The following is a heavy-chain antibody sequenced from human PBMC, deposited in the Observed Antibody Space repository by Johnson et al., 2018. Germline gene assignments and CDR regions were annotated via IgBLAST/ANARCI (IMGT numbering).Heavy chain of an antibody. V-gene: IGHV3-9*01. CDR1: GFTFDDYA. J-gene: IGHJ6*02. Sequence: VQLVQSGGGLVQPGRSLRLSCAASGFTFDDYAMHWVRQAPGTGLEWVSGISGHSGSIAYADSVKGRFTISRDNAKNSLYLQMKSLRSEDSDLYYCAKDEADSYYFYDMDVLGQGTTVTVSS. CDR3: AKDEADSYYFYDMDV. CDR2: ISGHSGSI.